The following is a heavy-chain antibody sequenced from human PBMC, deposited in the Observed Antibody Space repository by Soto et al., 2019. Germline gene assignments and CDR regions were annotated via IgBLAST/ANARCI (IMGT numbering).Heavy chain of an antibody. CDR1: GFTFSSYG. V-gene: IGHV3-33*01. CDR3: ARDLRRLYSSGWSFDY. D-gene: IGHD6-19*01. CDR2: IWYDGSNK. J-gene: IGHJ4*02. Sequence: QVQLVESGGGVVQPGRSLRLSCAASGFTFSSYGMHWVRQAPGKGLEWVALIWYDGSNKNYGDSVKGRFTISRDNTKNTLYLQMNSLRAEDTAVYYCARDLRRLYSSGWSFDYWGQGTLVTVSS.